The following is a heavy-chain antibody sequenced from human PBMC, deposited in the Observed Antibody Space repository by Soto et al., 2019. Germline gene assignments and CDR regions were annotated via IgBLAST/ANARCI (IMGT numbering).Heavy chain of an antibody. J-gene: IGHJ4*02. D-gene: IGHD5-18*01. CDR2: INAGNGNT. CDR3: ARGLNGYLHYFDY. CDR1: GYTFTNYA. V-gene: IGHV1-3*01. Sequence: QVQLVQSGAEVKKPGASVKVSCKASGYTFTNYAMHLVRQVPGQRPEWMGWINAGNGNTKYSQKFQGRVTITRDTSASTAYMELSSLRSEDTAVYYCARGLNGYLHYFDYWGQGTLVTVSS.